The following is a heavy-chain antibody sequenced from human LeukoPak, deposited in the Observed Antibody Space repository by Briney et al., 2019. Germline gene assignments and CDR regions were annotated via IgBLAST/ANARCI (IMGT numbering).Heavy chain of an antibody. V-gene: IGHV3-30*04. CDR3: AMLALISPAAFDI. Sequence: GGSLRLSCAASGFTFSSYAMHWVRQAPGKGLEWVAAIPYDGSNKYYVDSVKGRFTISRDNSKNTLYLQMNSLRGDDTAVYYCAMLALISPAAFDIWGQGTMVTVSS. J-gene: IGHJ3*02. CDR1: GFTFSSYA. CDR2: IPYDGSNK. D-gene: IGHD3-10*01.